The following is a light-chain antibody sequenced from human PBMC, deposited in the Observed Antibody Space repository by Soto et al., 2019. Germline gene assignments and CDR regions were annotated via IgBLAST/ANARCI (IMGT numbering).Light chain of an antibody. CDR3: QQYNDSFPYT. CDR1: QSISTW. CDR2: KAS. Sequence: DIQMTQSPSTLSASVGDRVTITCRASQSISTWLAWYQQKPGTAPKLLIYKASTLESGVPSRFSGSRSGTEFTLTVSRLQPDDFATYYCQQYNDSFPYTFGQGTKLEIK. V-gene: IGKV1-5*03. J-gene: IGKJ2*01.